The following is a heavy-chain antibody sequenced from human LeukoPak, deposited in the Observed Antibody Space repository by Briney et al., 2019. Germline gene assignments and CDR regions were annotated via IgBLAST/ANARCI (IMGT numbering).Heavy chain of an antibody. J-gene: IGHJ4*02. CDR2: IYYSGST. Sequence: SETLSLTCTVSGYSISSGYYWGWIRQPPGKGLEWIGSIYYSGSTYYNPSLKSRVTISVDTSKNQFSLKLSSVTAADTAVYYCASLLEQWQPFDYWGQGTLVTVSS. CDR1: GYSISSGYY. CDR3: ASLLEQWQPFDY. V-gene: IGHV4-38-2*02. D-gene: IGHD6-19*01.